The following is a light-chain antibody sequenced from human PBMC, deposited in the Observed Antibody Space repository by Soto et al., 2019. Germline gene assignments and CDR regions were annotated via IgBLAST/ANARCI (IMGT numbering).Light chain of an antibody. CDR3: QQYGSSLWT. Sequence: ETVLTQSPGTLSLSPGERATLSCRASQSVSSNYLAWYQQKPGQAPRLLIYGASTRATGIPARFSGSGSGTDFTLTISRLEPEDFAVYDCQQYGSSLWTFGQGTKVDIK. V-gene: IGKV3-20*01. CDR1: QSVSSNY. J-gene: IGKJ1*01. CDR2: GAS.